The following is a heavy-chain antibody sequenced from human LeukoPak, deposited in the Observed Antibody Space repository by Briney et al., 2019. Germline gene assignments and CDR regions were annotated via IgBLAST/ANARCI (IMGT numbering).Heavy chain of an antibody. J-gene: IGHJ4*02. CDR3: ARGTGSSGRTGDY. D-gene: IGHD3-22*01. Sequence: SETLSLTCTVSGGSISSYYWSWIRQPPGKGLEWIGEINHSGSTNYNPSLKSRVTISVDTSKNQFSLKLSSVTAADTAVYYCARGTGSSGRTGDYWGQGTLVTVSS. CDR1: GGSISSYY. CDR2: INHSGST. V-gene: IGHV4-34*01.